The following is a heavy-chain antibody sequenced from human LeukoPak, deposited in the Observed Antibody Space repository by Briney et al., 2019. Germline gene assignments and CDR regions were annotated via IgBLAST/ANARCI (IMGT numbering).Heavy chain of an antibody. J-gene: IGHJ4*02. CDR3: ARTPSLYCSGGSCYDY. Sequence: GGSLRLSXAASGFTFSSYWMSWVRQSPGKGLEWVANIKQDGSEKYYVDSVKGRFTISRDNAKNSLYLQMNSLRAEDTAVYYCARTPSLYCSGGSCYDYWGQGTLVTVSS. CDR2: IKQDGSEK. V-gene: IGHV3-7*01. CDR1: GFTFSSYW. D-gene: IGHD2-15*01.